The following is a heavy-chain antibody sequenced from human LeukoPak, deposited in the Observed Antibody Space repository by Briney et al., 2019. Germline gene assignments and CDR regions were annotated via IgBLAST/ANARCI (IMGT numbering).Heavy chain of an antibody. CDR3: ARDIRSHNGPGGYYYYYMDV. CDR1: GDSMSDSY. CDR2: IYASGST. Sequence: PSETLSLTCTVSGDSMSDSYWSWIRQPAGKGLEWIGRIYASGSTNYNPSLKSRVTLSVDTSSNQSSLTLSSVPAADTAVYHCARDIRSHNGPGGYYYYYMDVWGKGTTVTVSS. J-gene: IGHJ6*03. V-gene: IGHV4-4*07. D-gene: IGHD2-8*01.